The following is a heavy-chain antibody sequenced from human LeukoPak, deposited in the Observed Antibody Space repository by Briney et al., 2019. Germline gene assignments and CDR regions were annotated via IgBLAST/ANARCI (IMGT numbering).Heavy chain of an antibody. CDR1: GFTFSFYA. V-gene: IGHV3-64*01. D-gene: IGHD1-20*01. CDR3: AKDRDNWSPFDY. J-gene: IGHJ4*02. CDR2: ISSNGGST. Sequence: GGSLRLSCAASGFTFSFYAMHWVRQAPGKGLEYVSAISSNGGSTYYANSVKGRFTISRDNSKNTLYLQMNSLRAEDTAVYYCAKDRDNWSPFDYWGQGTLVTVSS.